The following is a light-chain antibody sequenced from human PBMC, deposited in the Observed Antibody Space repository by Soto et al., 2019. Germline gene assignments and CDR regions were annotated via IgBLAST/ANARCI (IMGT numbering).Light chain of an antibody. CDR3: HQYGYGRET. V-gene: IGKV3-20*01. CDR2: GAS. CDR1: QSVNSDY. Sequence: EIVLTQSPGTLSLSPGERATLSCRASQSVNSDYLAWYRQRPGQPPRLLIYGASSRATGIPARFSGSGSGTGFTRTISRLEPEDFPVYYCHQYGYGRETFGQGTKLEI. J-gene: IGKJ2*01.